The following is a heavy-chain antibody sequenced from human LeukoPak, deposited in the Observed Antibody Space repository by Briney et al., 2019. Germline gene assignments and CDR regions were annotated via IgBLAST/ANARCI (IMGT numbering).Heavy chain of an antibody. V-gene: IGHV3-21*01. Sequence: PGGSLRLSCAASGFTFSSYSMNWVRRAPGKGLEWVSSISSSSSYIYYADSVKGRFTISRDNAKNSLYLQMNSLRAEDTAVYYCARDTPKDCSSTSCPFDYWGQGTLVTVSS. CDR2: ISSSSSYI. J-gene: IGHJ4*02. CDR1: GFTFSSYS. CDR3: ARDTPKDCSSTSCPFDY. D-gene: IGHD2-2*01.